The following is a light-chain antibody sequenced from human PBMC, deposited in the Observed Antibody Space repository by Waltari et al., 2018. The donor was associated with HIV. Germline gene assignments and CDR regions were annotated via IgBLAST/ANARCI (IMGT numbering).Light chain of an antibody. Sequence: QSALSQPASVSGSPGQSITISCTGTDSDIGASDYVSWYQKHPDRPPRLLIYEVKKPPSGISSRFSGSQSANTASLTISGLQLEDEADVYCASLSRSVSLVVFGGGTHVTVL. CDR3: ASLSRSVSLVV. CDR1: DSDIGASDY. V-gene: IGLV2-14*01. CDR2: EVK. J-gene: IGLJ2*01.